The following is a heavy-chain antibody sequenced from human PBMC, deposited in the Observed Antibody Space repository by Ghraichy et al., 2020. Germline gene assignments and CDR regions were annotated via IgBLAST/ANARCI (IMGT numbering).Heavy chain of an antibody. CDR2: ISTYNGNT. CDR1: GYSFTSYG. V-gene: IGHV1-18*01. CDR3: TRVGPGIRDNWFDP. Sequence: ASVKVSCKASGYSFTSYGISWVRQAPGQGLEWLGRISTYNGNTNYAQKFQGRVTMTTDTPTNTAYLNLRSLTSDDTAVYYCTRVGPGIRDNWFDPWGQGTLLIVSS. J-gene: IGHJ5*02.